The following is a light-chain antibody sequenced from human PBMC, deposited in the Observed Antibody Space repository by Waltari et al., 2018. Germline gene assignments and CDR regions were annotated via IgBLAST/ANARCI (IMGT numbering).Light chain of an antibody. CDR2: GAS. Sequence: EVVLTQSPGTLSLSPGERAPLSCRASQTISSDYLAWYQQKPGQAPRRLTYGASRRATGIPDKFSGSGSGTDFTLTISRLEPEDSAVYYCQQSNSSPYTFGQGTKLEIK. CDR3: QQSNSSPYT. J-gene: IGKJ2*01. CDR1: QTISSDY. V-gene: IGKV3-20*01.